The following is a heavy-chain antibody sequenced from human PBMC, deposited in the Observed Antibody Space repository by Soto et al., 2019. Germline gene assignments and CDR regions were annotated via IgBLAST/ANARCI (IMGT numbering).Heavy chain of an antibody. J-gene: IGHJ6*02. V-gene: IGHV4-61*01. CDR3: ARVQGRITIFGVVIIGHYGMDV. Sequence: PXDTLSLTCTVSGGSVSSGSYYLSGIRQPPGKGLEWIGYIYYSGSTNYNPSLKSRVTISVDTSKNQFSLKLSSVTAADTAVYYCARVQGRITIFGVVIIGHYGMDVWGQGTTVTVSS. CDR2: IYYSGST. CDR1: GGSVSSGSYY. D-gene: IGHD3-3*01.